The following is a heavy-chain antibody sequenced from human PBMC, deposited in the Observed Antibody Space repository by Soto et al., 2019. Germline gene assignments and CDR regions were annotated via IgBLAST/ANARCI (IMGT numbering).Heavy chain of an antibody. CDR3: ARDSNDILTGLDYYGMDV. J-gene: IGHJ6*02. CDR1: GFTFSSYG. CDR2: ISYDGSNK. V-gene: IGHV3-30*03. Sequence: QVQLVESGGGVVQPGRSLRLSCAASGFTFSSYGMHWVRQAPGKGLEWVAVISYDGSNKYYADSVKGRFTISRDNSKNPLYRQRNSLRAEDTAVYYCARDSNDILTGLDYYGMDVWGQGTTVTVSS. D-gene: IGHD3-9*01.